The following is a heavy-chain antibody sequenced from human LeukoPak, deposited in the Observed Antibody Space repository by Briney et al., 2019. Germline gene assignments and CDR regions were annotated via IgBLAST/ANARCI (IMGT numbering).Heavy chain of an antibody. CDR2: IFHTGTT. D-gene: IGHD2/OR15-2a*01. Sequence: PSETLSLTCAVSGGSISSSNWWSWVRQPPGKGLEWIGRIFHTGTTDYKTSLKGRVTISVDKSKNQFSLKLTSVTAADTAVYYCARLTPTTLSLYYYCMDVWGKGTTVTVSS. CDR1: GGSISSSNW. CDR3: ARLTPTTLSLYYYCMDV. J-gene: IGHJ6*03. V-gene: IGHV4-4*02.